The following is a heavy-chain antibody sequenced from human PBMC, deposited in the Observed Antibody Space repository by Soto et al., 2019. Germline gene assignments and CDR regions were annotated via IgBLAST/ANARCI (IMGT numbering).Heavy chain of an antibody. D-gene: IGHD2-2*02. CDR2: INHSGST. J-gene: IGHJ6*03. CDR3: ARGSPIVVVPAAIRPYYYYYYMDV. V-gene: IGHV4-34*01. Sequence: SETLSLTCAVYGGSFSGYYWSWIRQPPGKGLEWIGEINHSGSTNYNPSLKSRVTISVDTSKNQFSLKLSSVTAADTAVYYCARGSPIVVVPAAIRPYYYYYYMDVWGKGTTVTVSS. CDR1: GGSFSGYY.